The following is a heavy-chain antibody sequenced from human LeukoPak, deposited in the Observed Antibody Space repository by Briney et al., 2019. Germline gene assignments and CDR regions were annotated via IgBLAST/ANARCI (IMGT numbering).Heavy chain of an antibody. CDR2: ISYDGSNK. CDR3: AREGYSSSWPAPYYYYGMDV. V-gene: IGHV3-30-3*01. Sequence: GGSLRLSCAASGFTFSSYAMHWVRQAPGKGLEWVAVISYDGSNKYYADSVKGRFTISRDNSKNTLYLQMNSLRAEDTAVYYCAREGYSSSWPAPYYYYGMDVWGQGTTVTVSS. D-gene: IGHD6-13*01. J-gene: IGHJ6*02. CDR1: GFTFSSYA.